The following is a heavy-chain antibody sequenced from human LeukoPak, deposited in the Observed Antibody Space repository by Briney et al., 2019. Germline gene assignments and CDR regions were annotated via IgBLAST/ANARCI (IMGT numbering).Heavy chain of an antibody. Sequence: GGSLRLSCAASGFTFSSYSMNWVRQAPGKGLEWVSSISSSSSYIYYADSVKGRFTISRDNAKNSLYLQVNSLRAGDTAVYYCARAKYYYDSPSDFWGQGTLVTVSS. CDR3: ARAKYYYDSPSDF. V-gene: IGHV3-21*01. J-gene: IGHJ4*02. CDR2: ISSSSSYI. CDR1: GFTFSSYS. D-gene: IGHD3-22*01.